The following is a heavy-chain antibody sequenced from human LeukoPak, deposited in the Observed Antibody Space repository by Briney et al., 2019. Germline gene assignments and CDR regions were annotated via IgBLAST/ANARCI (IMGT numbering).Heavy chain of an antibody. CDR1: GYTLTELS. CDR2: FDPEDGET. D-gene: IGHD3-22*01. Sequence: ASVKVSCKVSGYTLTELSMHWVRQAPGKGLEWMGGFDPEDGETIYAQKFQGRVTMTEDTSTDTAYMELSSLRSEDTAVYYCATTTRLGYDSSGYPLDYWGQGTLVTVSS. J-gene: IGHJ4*02. V-gene: IGHV1-24*01. CDR3: ATTTRLGYDSSGYPLDY.